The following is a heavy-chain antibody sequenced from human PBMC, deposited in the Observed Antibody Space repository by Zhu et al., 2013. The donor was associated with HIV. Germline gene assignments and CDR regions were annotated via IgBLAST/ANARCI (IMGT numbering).Heavy chain of an antibody. CDR1: GGTFSSYA. CDR3: ARGRRGIAARPSYYYYMDV. V-gene: IGHV1-69*01. Sequence: QVQLVQSGAEVKKPGSSVKVSCKASGGTFSSYAISWVRQAPGQGLEWMGGIIPIFGTANYAQKFQGRVTITADESTSTAYMELSSLRSEDTAVYYCARGRRGIAARPSYYYYMDVWGKGTTVTVSS. CDR2: IIPIFGTA. D-gene: IGHD6-6*01. J-gene: IGHJ6*03.